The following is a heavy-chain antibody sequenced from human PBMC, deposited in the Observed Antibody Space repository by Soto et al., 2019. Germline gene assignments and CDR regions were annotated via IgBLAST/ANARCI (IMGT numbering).Heavy chain of an antibody. CDR2: IYYSGNT. CDR3: ARERPDGTRLDP. Sequence: SETLSLTCTVSGFPIISGDYYWSWIRQPPGKGLEWIGYIYYSGNTYYSPSLKSRVTISVDTSKNQFSLKLSSVTAADTAVYYCARERPDGTRLDPWGQGTLVTVS. V-gene: IGHV4-30-4*01. D-gene: IGHD2-2*01. CDR1: GFPIISGDYY. J-gene: IGHJ5*02.